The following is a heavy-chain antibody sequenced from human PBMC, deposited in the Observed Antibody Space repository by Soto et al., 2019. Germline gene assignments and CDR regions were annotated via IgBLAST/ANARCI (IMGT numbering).Heavy chain of an antibody. J-gene: IGHJ5*02. CDR3: VIDPIVGATTGPFDP. V-gene: IGHV3-64D*08. Sequence: PGGSLRLSCSASGFTFSSYAMHWVRQAPGKGLEYVSAISSNGGSTYYADSVKGRFTISRDNSKNTLYLQMSSLRAEDTAVYYCVIDPIVGATTGPFDPWGKGTLVTVSS. CDR2: ISSNGGST. D-gene: IGHD1-26*01. CDR1: GFTFSSYA.